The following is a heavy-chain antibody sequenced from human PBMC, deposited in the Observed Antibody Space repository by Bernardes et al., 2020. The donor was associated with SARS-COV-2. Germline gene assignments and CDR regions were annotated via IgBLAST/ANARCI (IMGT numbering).Heavy chain of an antibody. CDR2: ISGSGGST. CDR3: AKMFLGSSGYYYRFSAFDI. J-gene: IGHJ3*02. Sequence: GGSLRLSCAASGFTFSSYAMSWVRQAPGKGLEWVSAISGSGGSTYYADSVKGRFTISRDNSKNTLYLQMNSLRAEDTAVYYCAKMFLGSSGYYYRFSAFDIWGQGTMVTVSS. V-gene: IGHV3-23*01. CDR1: GFTFSSYA. D-gene: IGHD3-22*01.